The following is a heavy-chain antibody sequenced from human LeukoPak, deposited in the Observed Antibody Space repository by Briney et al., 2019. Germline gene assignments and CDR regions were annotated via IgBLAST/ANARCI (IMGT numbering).Heavy chain of an antibody. CDR1: GGSISSSSYY. CDR3: ARLPDPMGYYGMDV. V-gene: IGHV4-39*01. Sequence: SETLSLTCTVSGGSISSSSYYWGWIRRPPGKGLEWIGSIYYSGSTYYNPSLKSRVTISVDTSKNQFSLKLSSVTAADTAVYYCARLPDPMGYYGMDVWGQGTTVTVSS. J-gene: IGHJ6*02. CDR2: IYYSGST. D-gene: IGHD3-10*01.